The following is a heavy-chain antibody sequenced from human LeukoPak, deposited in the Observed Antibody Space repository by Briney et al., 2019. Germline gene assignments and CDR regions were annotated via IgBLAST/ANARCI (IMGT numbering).Heavy chain of an antibody. CDR2: INPSAGNT. V-gene: IGHV1-46*01. D-gene: IGHD1-14*01. Sequence: ASVKVSCKASGYTFTTYYMHWVRQAPGQGLEWMGIINPSAGNTNYAQKFQGRVTMTRDTSTSTLYMELSSLRSEDTAVYYCARIPPEGPYYYYYGMDVWGKGTTVTVSS. J-gene: IGHJ6*04. CDR1: GYTFTTYY. CDR3: ARIPPEGPYYYYYGMDV.